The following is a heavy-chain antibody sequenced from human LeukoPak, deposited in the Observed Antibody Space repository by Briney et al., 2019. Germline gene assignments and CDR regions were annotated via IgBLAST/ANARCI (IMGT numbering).Heavy chain of an antibody. J-gene: IGHJ5*02. Sequence: GGSLRLSCAASGFTFSSYAMSWVRQAPGKGLEWVSAISGSGGSTYYADSVKGRFTISRDNSKNTLYLQMNSLRAEDTAVYYCAKELIVVVPAAIRITGTNHQTDWFDPWGQGTLVTVSS. V-gene: IGHV3-23*01. D-gene: IGHD2-2*02. CDR1: GFTFSSYA. CDR3: AKELIVVVPAAIRITGTNHQTDWFDP. CDR2: ISGSGGST.